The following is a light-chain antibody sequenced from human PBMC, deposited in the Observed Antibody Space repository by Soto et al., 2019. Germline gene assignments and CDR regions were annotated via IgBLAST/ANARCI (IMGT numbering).Light chain of an antibody. CDR3: SSYTASSTYV. Sequence: QSVLTQPPSASGTPGQRVTISCSGSSSNIGSNTVNWYQQLPGTAPKIIIYVVTNRPSGVSNRFSGSKSGNTASLTISGLQAEDEADYYCSSYTASSTYVFGTGTKVTVL. CDR1: SSNIGSNT. V-gene: IGLV1-44*01. J-gene: IGLJ1*01. CDR2: VVT.